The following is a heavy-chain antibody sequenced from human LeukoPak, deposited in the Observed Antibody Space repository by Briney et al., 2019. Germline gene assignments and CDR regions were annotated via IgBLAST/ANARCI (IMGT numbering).Heavy chain of an antibody. CDR2: ISSSSSYI. Sequence: GGSLRLSCAASGFTFSSYSMNWVRQAPGKGLEWVSSISSSSSYIYYADSAKGRFTISRDNAKNSLYLQMNSLRAEDTAVYYCARVWEGIGGYCSGGSCYSIDYWGQGTLVTVSS. J-gene: IGHJ4*02. CDR3: ARVWEGIGGYCSGGSCYSIDY. V-gene: IGHV3-21*01. D-gene: IGHD2-15*01. CDR1: GFTFSSYS.